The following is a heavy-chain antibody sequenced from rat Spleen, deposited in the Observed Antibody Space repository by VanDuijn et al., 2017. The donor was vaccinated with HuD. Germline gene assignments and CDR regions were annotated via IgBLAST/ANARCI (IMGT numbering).Heavy chain of an antibody. CDR1: GFSLTSYN. V-gene: IGHV2-45*01. CDR2: MWSGGST. CDR3: ARDLDGYFDY. Sequence: QVQLKESGPGLVQPSQTLSLTCTVAGFSLTSYNVYWVRQPPGKGLEWMGVMWSGGSTDYNSVLKSRLSISRDTSKNQVFLKMNSLQSEDTTTYYCARDLDGYFDYWGQGVMVTVSS. D-gene: IGHD1-12*03. J-gene: IGHJ2*01.